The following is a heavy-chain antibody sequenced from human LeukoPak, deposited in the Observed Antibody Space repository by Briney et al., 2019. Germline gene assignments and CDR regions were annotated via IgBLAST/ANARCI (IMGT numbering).Heavy chain of an antibody. CDR1: GYTFTSSG. D-gene: IGHD6-19*01. CDR3: ARKYSSGQVSYFDY. Sequence: GASVKVSCKASGYTFTSSGVSWVRQAPGQGLEWMGWISAYNGNTNYAQKFQGRVTMTTDTSTSTAYMELSSLRSEDTAVYYCARKYSSGQVSYFDYWGQGTLVTVSS. V-gene: IGHV1-18*01. CDR2: ISAYNGNT. J-gene: IGHJ4*02.